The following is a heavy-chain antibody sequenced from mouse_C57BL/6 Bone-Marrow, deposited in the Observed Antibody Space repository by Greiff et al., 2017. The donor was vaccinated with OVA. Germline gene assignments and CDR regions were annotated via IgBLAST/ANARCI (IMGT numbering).Heavy chain of an antibody. CDR3: ASDYAYYYAMDY. Sequence: QVQLQQPGAELVKPGASVKMSCKASGYTFTSYWITWVKQRPGQGLEWIGDIYPGSGSTNYNEKFKSQATLTVDTSSSTAYMRLSIRTSEDSAVYYCASDYAYYYAMDYWGQGTSVTVSS. J-gene: IGHJ4*01. V-gene: IGHV1-55*01. CDR2: IYPGSGST. D-gene: IGHD2-4*01. CDR1: GYTFTSYW.